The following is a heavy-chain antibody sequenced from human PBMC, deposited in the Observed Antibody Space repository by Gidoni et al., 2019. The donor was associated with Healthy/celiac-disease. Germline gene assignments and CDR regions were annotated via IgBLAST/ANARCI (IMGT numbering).Heavy chain of an antibody. CDR2: IYYSGSP. CDR3: ARVWDDSSGNPAFDI. Sequence: QVQLQESGPGLVKPAQTLSIPCTVSGGYISSGGYYWRWIRQQPGKGLEWIGYIYYSGSPYSNPSLKSRVTISVDTSKDQFSLKLSSVTAADTAVYYCARVWDDSSGNPAFDIWGQGTMVTVSS. D-gene: IGHD3-22*01. V-gene: IGHV4-31*03. CDR1: GGYISSGGYY. J-gene: IGHJ3*02.